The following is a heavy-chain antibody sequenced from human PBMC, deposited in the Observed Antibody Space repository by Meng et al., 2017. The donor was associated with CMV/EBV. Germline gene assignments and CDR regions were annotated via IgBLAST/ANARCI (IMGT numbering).Heavy chain of an antibody. CDR3: AHKLWYHFDY. CDR2: IYWDDDK. V-gene: IGHV2-5*02. CDR1: GFSLSTSGVG. D-gene: IGHD5-18*01. J-gene: IGHJ4*02. Sequence: QITLKESGPTLXXXXXTXTLTCTFSGFSLSTSGVGVGWIRQPPGKALEWLALIYWDDDKRYSPSLKSRPTITKDTSKNQVVLTMTNMDPVDTATYYCAHKLWYHFDYWGQGTLVTVSS.